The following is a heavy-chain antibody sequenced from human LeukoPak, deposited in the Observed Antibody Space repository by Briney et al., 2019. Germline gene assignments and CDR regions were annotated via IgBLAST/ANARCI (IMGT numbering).Heavy chain of an antibody. Sequence: GASVKVSCKASGYTFTSYYMHWVRQAPGQGLEWMGIINPSGGSTSYAQKFQGRVTMTRDMSTSTVYMELSSLRSEDTAVYYCAKVNLGLWFGIYYFDYWGQGTLVTVSS. D-gene: IGHD3-10*01. J-gene: IGHJ4*02. CDR1: GYTFTSYY. CDR2: INPSGGST. CDR3: AKVNLGLWFGIYYFDY. V-gene: IGHV1-46*01.